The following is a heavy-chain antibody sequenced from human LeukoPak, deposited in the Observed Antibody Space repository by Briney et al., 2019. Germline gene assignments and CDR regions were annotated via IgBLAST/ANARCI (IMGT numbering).Heavy chain of an antibody. J-gene: IGHJ4*02. CDR1: GYIFSNYW. Sequence: GESLKISCQASGYIFSNYWIGWVRQMPGKGLEWMGIIYPGDSDTRYSPSFQGQVTISADKSITTAYLQWRSLKASDTAIYYCARLQEFGGSSGYYGFDYWGQGTLVTVSS. V-gene: IGHV5-51*01. CDR3: ARLQEFGGSSGYYGFDY. D-gene: IGHD3-22*01. CDR2: IYPGDSDT.